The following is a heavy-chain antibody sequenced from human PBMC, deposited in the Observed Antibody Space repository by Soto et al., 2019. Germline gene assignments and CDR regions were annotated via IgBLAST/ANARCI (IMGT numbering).Heavy chain of an antibody. V-gene: IGHV3-9*01. CDR1: GFTFDDYA. J-gene: IGHJ6*02. D-gene: IGHD3-10*01. Sequence: GGSLRLSCAASGFTFDDYAMHWVRQAPGKGLEWVSGVNWNSSRIGYADSVKGRFTISRDNAKTSLYQQMNSLRAEDTALYYCAKDRGSGSYAANYYYYGMDVWGQGTTVTVSS. CDR3: AKDRGSGSYAANYYYYGMDV. CDR2: VNWNSSRI.